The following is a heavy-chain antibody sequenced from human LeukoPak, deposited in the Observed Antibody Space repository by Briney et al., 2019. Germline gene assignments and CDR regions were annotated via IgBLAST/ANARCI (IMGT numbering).Heavy chain of an antibody. CDR3: ARGYCSSTSCYTAEFDY. Sequence: GGSLRLSCAASGFTFSSYSMNWVRQAPGKGLEWVSYISSSSSTIYYADSVKGRFTISRDNAKNSLYLQMNSLRAEDTAVYYCARGYCSSTSCYTAEFDYWGQGTLVTVSS. V-gene: IGHV3-48*01. CDR1: GFTFSSYS. CDR2: ISSSSSTI. J-gene: IGHJ4*02. D-gene: IGHD2-2*02.